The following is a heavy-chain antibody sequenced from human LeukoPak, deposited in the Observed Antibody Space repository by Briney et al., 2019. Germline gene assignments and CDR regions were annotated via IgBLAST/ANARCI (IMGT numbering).Heavy chain of an antibody. Sequence: QPGGSLRLSCAASGFIFSTYSMSWVRQAPGKGLEWASYISSGSSTMYYADSVKGRFTISRDNAKNSLYVQMNSLRDEDTAVYYCARGVYRMDVWGQGTTVTVSS. CDR2: ISSGSSTM. V-gene: IGHV3-48*02. CDR1: GFIFSTYS. J-gene: IGHJ6*02. CDR3: ARGVYRMDV.